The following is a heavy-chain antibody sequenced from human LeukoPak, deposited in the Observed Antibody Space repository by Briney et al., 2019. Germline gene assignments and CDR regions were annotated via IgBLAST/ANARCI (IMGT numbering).Heavy chain of an antibody. CDR3: ARAEVAPNYYYYGMDV. V-gene: IGHV1-2*04. J-gene: IGHJ6*02. CDR1: GYTFTGYY. CDR2: INPNSGGT. Sequence: ASVKVSCKASGYTFTGYYMHWVRQAPGQGLEWMGWINPNSGGTNYAQKFQGWVTMTRDTSISTAYMELSRLRSDDTAVYYCARAEVAPNYYYYGMDVWGQGTTVTVSS. D-gene: IGHD5-12*01.